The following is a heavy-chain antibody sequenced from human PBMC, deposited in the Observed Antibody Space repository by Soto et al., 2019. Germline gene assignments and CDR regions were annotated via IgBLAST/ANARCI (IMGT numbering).Heavy chain of an antibody. D-gene: IGHD6-13*01. CDR2: IIPILGIA. Sequence: QVQLVQSGAEVKKPGSSVKVSCKASGGTFSSYTISWVRQAPGQGLEWMGRIIPILGIANYAQKFQGRVTSTADKSPSTAYMELSSLRSEDTAVYYCARDSGFSRSWYWFDPWGQGTLVTVSS. CDR1: GGTFSSYT. V-gene: IGHV1-69*08. J-gene: IGHJ5*02. CDR3: ARDSGFSRSWYWFDP.